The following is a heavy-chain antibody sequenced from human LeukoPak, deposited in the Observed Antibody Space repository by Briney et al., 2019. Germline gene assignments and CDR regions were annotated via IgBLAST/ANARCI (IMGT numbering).Heavy chain of an antibody. V-gene: IGHV4-61*02. J-gene: IGHJ4*02. Sequence: SETLSLTCTASGGSISSGSYYWSWIRQPAGKGLEWIGRIYTSGSTDYNPSLKSRVTISVDTSKNQFSLKLSSVTAADTAVYYCARDWWDTAMVWGQGTLVTVSS. D-gene: IGHD5-18*01. CDR3: ARDWWDTAMV. CDR1: GGSISSGSYY. CDR2: IYTSGST.